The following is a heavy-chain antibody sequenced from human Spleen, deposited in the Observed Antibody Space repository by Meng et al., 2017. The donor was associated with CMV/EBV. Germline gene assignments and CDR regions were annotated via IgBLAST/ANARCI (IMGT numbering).Heavy chain of an antibody. Sequence: FIFSDHDIDWVRQAPGKGLEWVARSRDRAHGYSTEYAASVKGRFTISRDASKNSLYLQMYNLQTEDTAMYYCVKRREYTSGAGYFDLWGRGTLVTVSS. D-gene: IGHD5-18*01. CDR3: VKRREYTSGAGYFDL. CDR2: SRDRAHGYST. CDR1: FIFSDHD. J-gene: IGHJ2*01. V-gene: IGHV3-72*01.